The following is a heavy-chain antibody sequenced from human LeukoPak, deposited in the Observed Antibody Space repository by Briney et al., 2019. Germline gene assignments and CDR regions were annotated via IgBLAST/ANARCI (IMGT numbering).Heavy chain of an antibody. CDR3: ARHYNGRRSGIYYEDY. Sequence: SETLSLTCSGSSGSVSGHYGSCIRQPPGKGLEYIGYITYSGGTDYNTSLKSRVTISVDTSKNQFSLNLSSVSAADTAVYFCARHYNGRRSGIYYEDYWGPGILVTVSS. J-gene: IGHJ4*02. CDR2: ITYSGGT. D-gene: IGHD1-26*01. V-gene: IGHV4-59*08. CDR1: SGSVSGHY.